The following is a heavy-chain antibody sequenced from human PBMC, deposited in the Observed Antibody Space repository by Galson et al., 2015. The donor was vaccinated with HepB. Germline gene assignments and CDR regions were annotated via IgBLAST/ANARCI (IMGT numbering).Heavy chain of an antibody. Sequence: SETLSLTCTVSGYSISSGYYWGWIRQPPGKGLEWIRSIYHSGSTYYNPSLKSRVTISVDTSKNQFSLKLSSVTAADTAVYYCARGASAGFDYWGQGTLVTVSS. CDR3: ARGASAGFDY. CDR2: IYHSGST. J-gene: IGHJ4*02. D-gene: IGHD1-14*01. V-gene: IGHV4-38-2*02. CDR1: GYSISSGYY.